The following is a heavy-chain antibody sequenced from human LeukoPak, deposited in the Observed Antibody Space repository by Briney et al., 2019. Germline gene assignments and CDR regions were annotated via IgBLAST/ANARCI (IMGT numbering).Heavy chain of an antibody. CDR2: ISAYNGNT. CDR3: ARQGRIVARPGDAFDI. CDR1: GYTFSNYF. J-gene: IGHJ3*02. V-gene: IGHV1-18*01. Sequence: ASVKVSCKASGYTFSNYFMNWVRQAPGQGLEWMGWISAYNGNTKYAQKLQGRLIMTTDTSTSTAYMELRSLRFDDTAVYYCARQGRIVARPGDAFDIWGQGTMVTVSS. D-gene: IGHD6-6*01.